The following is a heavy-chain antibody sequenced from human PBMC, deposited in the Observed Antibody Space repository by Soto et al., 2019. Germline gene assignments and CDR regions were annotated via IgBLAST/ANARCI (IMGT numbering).Heavy chain of an antibody. CDR3: ARPRDTIGRPAGGIDT. V-gene: IGHV1-3*04. D-gene: IGHD1-1*01. Sequence: ASVKVSCKASGYTFTSYIMHWVRQAPGQSLEWMGWINTGNGDTAYSDKFQGRVTITKDTSASTAYVELSSLRSEDTAVYYCARPRDTIGRPAGGIDTWGLGTLVTVSS. J-gene: IGHJ5*02. CDR1: GYTFTSYI. CDR2: INTGNGDT.